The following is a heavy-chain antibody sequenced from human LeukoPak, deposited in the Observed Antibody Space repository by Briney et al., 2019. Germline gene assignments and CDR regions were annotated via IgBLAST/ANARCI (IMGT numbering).Heavy chain of an antibody. CDR1: GGSFSSGSYY. D-gene: IGHD2-21*01. V-gene: IGHV4-61*02. J-gene: IGHJ4*02. CDR3: ARGGGDWGFHQSDY. CDR2: IYTSGST. Sequence: PSQTLSLTCTVSGGSFSSGSYYWSWIRQPAGKGLEWIGRIYTSGSTNYNPSLKSRVTISVDTSKNQFSLKLSSVTAAETAVYYCARGGGDWGFHQSDYWGQGTLVTVSS.